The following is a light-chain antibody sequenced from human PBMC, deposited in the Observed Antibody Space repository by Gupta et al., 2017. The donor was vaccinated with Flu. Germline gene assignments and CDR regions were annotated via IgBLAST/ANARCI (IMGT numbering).Light chain of an antibody. CDR2: DAS. CDR1: QGVKYY. CDR3: QQRNNWPLLT. J-gene: IGKJ5*01. Sequence: ATLSLSPGESATLSCRASQGVKYYLAWYQQKPGQAPRLLIYDASNSAAGIPARFSGSGSGTDFTLTISSLEPEDFAFYYCQQRNNWPLLTFGQGTRVEIK. V-gene: IGKV3-11*01.